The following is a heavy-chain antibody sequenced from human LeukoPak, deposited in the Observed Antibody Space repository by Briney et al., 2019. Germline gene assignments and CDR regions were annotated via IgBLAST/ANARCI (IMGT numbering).Heavy chain of an antibody. Sequence: NSDGRSTNYADSVKGRFTISRDNAKNTLYLQMNSLRAEDTAVYYCARGADSGYSSDNWGQGTLVSVSS. CDR3: ARGADSGYSSDN. D-gene: IGHD3-9*01. J-gene: IGHJ4*02. V-gene: IGHV3-74*01. CDR2: NSDGRST.